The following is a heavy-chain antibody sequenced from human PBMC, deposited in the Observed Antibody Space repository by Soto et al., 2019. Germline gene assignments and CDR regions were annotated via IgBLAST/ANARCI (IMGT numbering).Heavy chain of an antibody. V-gene: IGHV4-30-2*01. Sequence: SETLSLTCAVSGGSISSGGYSWSWIRQPPGKGLEWTGYIYHSGSTYYNPSLKSRVTISVDRSKNQFSLKLSSVTAADTAVYYCARARLPNRANWFDPWGQGTLVTVSS. J-gene: IGHJ5*02. CDR3: ARARLPNRANWFDP. CDR2: IYHSGST. CDR1: GGSISSGGYS. D-gene: IGHD2-15*01.